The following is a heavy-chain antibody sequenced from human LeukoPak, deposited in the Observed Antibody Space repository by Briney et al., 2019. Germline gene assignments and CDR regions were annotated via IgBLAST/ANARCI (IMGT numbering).Heavy chain of an antibody. CDR1: GFTFSSYG. J-gene: IGHJ4*02. Sequence: PGGSLRLSCAASGFTFSSYGMHWVRQAPGKGLEWVAFIRYDGSNKYYADSVKGRFTISRDNSKNTLYLQMNSLRAEDTAVYYCARDRGWSYLFDYWGQGTLVTVSS. D-gene: IGHD6-19*01. V-gene: IGHV3-30*02. CDR2: IRYDGSNK. CDR3: ARDRGWSYLFDY.